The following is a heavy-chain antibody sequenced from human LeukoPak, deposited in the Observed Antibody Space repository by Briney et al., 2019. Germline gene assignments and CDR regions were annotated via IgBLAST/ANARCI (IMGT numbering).Heavy chain of an antibody. CDR3: ARVSGSYFPPYYYYYMDV. CDR1: GGTFSGYY. Sequence: SETLSLTCAVYGGTFSGYYWSWIRQPPGKGLDWIGEINHSGSTNYNPSLKSRVTISVDTSKKQFSLKRSSVTAADTAVYYCARVSGSYFPPYYYYYMDVWGKGTTVTVSS. D-gene: IGHD1-26*01. V-gene: IGHV4-34*01. CDR2: INHSGST. J-gene: IGHJ6*03.